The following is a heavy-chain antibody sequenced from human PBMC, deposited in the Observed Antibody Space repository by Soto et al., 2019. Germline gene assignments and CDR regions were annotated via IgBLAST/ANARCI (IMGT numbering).Heavy chain of an antibody. V-gene: IGHV3-23*01. J-gene: IGHJ4*02. CDR2: ISGSGGST. D-gene: IGHD6-13*01. CDR1: GFTFSSYA. CDR3: AKAYSSSWYESFDY. Sequence: PGGSLRLSCAASGFTFSSYAMSWVRQAPGKGLEWVSAISGSGGSTSYADSVKGRFTISRDNSKNTLYLQMNSLRAEDTAVYYCAKAYSSSWYESFDYWGQGTLVTVSS.